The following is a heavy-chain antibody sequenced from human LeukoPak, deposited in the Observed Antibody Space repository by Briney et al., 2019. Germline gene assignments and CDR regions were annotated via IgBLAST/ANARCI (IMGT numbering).Heavy chain of an antibody. V-gene: IGHV3-64*01. D-gene: IGHD5-24*01. CDR1: GFTFSSYA. J-gene: IGHJ1*01. CDR2: ISINGGCT. Sequence: PGGSLRLSCAASGFTFSSYAMHWVRQAPGKGLEYGSAISINGGCTYYANSVKGRFTISRDNSKNTLYLQMGSLRAEDMAVYYCARERPASRDGYNALEHWGQGTLVTVSS. CDR3: ARERPASRDGYNALEH.